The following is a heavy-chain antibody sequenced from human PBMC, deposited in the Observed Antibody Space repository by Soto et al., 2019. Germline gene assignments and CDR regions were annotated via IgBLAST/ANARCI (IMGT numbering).Heavy chain of an antibody. CDR1: GFSFSSYW. D-gene: IGHD3-16*01. CDR3: VRDVGFDYVN. V-gene: IGHV3-7*01. Sequence: EVQLVESGGGLVQPGGSLRISCKGSGFSFSSYWMSWVRQAPGKGLEWVASIKQDESEKYYVDSVKSRFTISRDNVDDSVFLHMNSLSAEDTAVYFCVRDVGFDYVNWGQGTLVTVSS. CDR2: IKQDESEK. J-gene: IGHJ4*02.